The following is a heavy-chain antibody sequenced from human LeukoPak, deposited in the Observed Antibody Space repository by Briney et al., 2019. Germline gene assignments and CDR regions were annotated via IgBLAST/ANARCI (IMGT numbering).Heavy chain of an antibody. Sequence: GESLKISRKGSGYSFTSYWLGWVPQMPGKGLEWMGIIYPGDSDTRYSPSFQGQVTISADKSISTAYLQWSSLKASDTAMCYCARFINYGDYRYFDYWGQGTLVTVSS. J-gene: IGHJ4*02. CDR2: IYPGDSDT. CDR3: ARFINYGDYRYFDY. V-gene: IGHV5-51*01. D-gene: IGHD4-17*01. CDR1: GYSFTSYW.